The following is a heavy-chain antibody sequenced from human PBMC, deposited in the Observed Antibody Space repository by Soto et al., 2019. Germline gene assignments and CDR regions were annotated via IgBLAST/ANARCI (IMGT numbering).Heavy chain of an antibody. Sequence: SETLSLTCTVSGGSISSYYWSWIRQPTGKGLEWIGRIYTSGSTNYNPSLKSRVTMSVDTSKNQFSLKLSSVTAADTAVYYCAREYPLGYCSGGSCYSKRHYYYYGMDVWGQGTTVTVSS. J-gene: IGHJ6*02. CDR1: GGSISSYY. D-gene: IGHD2-15*01. CDR2: IYTSGST. V-gene: IGHV4-4*07. CDR3: AREYPLGYCSGGSCYSKRHYYYYGMDV.